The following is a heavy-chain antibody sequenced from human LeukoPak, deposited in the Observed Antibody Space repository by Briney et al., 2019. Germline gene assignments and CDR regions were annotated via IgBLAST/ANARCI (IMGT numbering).Heavy chain of an antibody. CDR2: IYSSGGTI. Sequence: GGSLRLSRAASGFTLSDDYMSSGRPGPRKGLGWVSYIYSSGGTIYSAHSVKGRVTISRDNTKNSRDLQMKRVSAEDTAVYHCARGFGVAYYYYSMDVWGKGTTVTISS. J-gene: IGHJ6*03. D-gene: IGHD3-3*01. CDR3: ARGFGVAYYYYSMDV. CDR1: GFTLSDDY. V-gene: IGHV3-11*04.